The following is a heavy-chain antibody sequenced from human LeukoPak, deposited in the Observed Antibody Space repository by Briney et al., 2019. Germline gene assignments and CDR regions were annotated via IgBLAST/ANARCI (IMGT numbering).Heavy chain of an antibody. D-gene: IGHD5-18*01. CDR3: AKGQGYNYGDSIDY. Sequence: GGKLSLYCSASGFSFYTNAMTRVRQAQGQGLEWGSVINSGGISYYADSVKGRFTISRDNSKNTLSMQLNSLRYEDTAVYYCAKGQGYNYGDSIDYWYQGTVVLVSS. V-gene: IGHV3-23*03. CDR1: GFSFYTNA. CDR2: INSGGIS. J-gene: IGHJ4*02.